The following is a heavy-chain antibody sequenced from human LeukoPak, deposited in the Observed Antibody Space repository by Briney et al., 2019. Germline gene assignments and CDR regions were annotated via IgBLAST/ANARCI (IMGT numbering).Heavy chain of an antibody. CDR1: GYTFTNYW. J-gene: IGHJ4*02. V-gene: IGHV5-51*01. CDR2: IYPGDSDT. D-gene: IGHD1-26*01. CDR3: ARQGREGATASYSDY. Sequence: GESLKISCKGSGYTFTNYWIAWVRQMPGRGLEWMGIIYPGDSDTRCNPSFRGQVTISADKSISAAYLQWGSLKASDTAMYYCARQGREGATASYSDYWGQGTLVTVSS.